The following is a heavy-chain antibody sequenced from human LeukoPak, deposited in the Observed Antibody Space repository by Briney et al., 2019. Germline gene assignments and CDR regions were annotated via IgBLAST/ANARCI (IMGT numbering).Heavy chain of an antibody. CDR1: GYTFTSYG. CDR2: ISAYNGNT. Sequence: GASVKVSCKASGYTFTSYGISWVRQAPGQELEWMGWISAYNGNTNYAQKLQGRVTMTTDTSTSTAYMELRSLRSDDTAVYYCARGHIGPIVVVPAVSHGMDVWGQGTTVTVSS. J-gene: IGHJ6*02. CDR3: ARGHIGPIVVVPAVSHGMDV. V-gene: IGHV1-18*01. D-gene: IGHD2-2*01.